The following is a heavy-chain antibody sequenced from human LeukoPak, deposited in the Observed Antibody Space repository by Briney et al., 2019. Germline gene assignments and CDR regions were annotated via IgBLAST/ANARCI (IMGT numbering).Heavy chain of an antibody. CDR1: GFTFSSYG. Sequence: GGSLRLSCAASGFTFSSYGMHWVRQAPGKGLEWVALISYYGSNKYYADSVKGRFTISRDNSKNAVFLQMNSLRAEDTAVYYCAKQPDYYCYMDVWGKGTTVTVSS. CDR3: AKQPDYYCYMDV. J-gene: IGHJ6*03. V-gene: IGHV3-30*18. CDR2: ISYYGSNK.